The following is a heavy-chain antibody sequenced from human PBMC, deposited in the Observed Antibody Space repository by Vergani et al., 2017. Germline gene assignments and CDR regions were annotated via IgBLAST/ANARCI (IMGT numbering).Heavy chain of an antibody. CDR3: ARVPRSGRWLQLSNNWFDP. J-gene: IGHJ5*02. D-gene: IGHD5-24*01. Sequence: QVQLQESGPGLVKPSQTLSLTCTVSGGSISSGGYYWSWIRQHPGKGLEWIGYIYYSGSTNYNPSLKSRVTISVDTSKNQFSLKLSSVTAADTAVYYCARVPRSGRWLQLSNNWFDPWGQGTLVTVSS. V-gene: IGHV4-31*03. CDR2: IYYSGST. CDR1: GGSISSGGYY.